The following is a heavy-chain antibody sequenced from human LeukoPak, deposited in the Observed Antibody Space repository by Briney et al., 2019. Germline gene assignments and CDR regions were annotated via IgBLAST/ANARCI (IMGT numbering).Heavy chain of an antibody. CDR1: GGTFSSYA. D-gene: IGHD3-3*01. Sequence: SVKVSCKASGGTFSSYAISWVRQAPGQGLEWMGRIIPILGIANYAQKFQGRVTITADKSTSTAYMELSSLRSEDTAVYYCARDTAIFGRTHAFDIWGQGTMVTVSS. CDR2: IIPILGIA. CDR3: ARDTAIFGRTHAFDI. V-gene: IGHV1-69*04. J-gene: IGHJ3*02.